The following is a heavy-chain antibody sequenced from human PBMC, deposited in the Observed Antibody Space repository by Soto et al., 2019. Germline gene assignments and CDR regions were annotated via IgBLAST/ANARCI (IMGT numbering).Heavy chain of an antibody. CDR3: ARAGENYGSGTFSPPLRYYFNS. D-gene: IGHD3-10*01. Sequence: QVQLVQSGTEVKKPGASVKVSCEASGYTFTTHYMHWVRQAPGQGLEWMGIINPSGGRTTYALKFQGRVTLTSDTSTTTIYMELTSLRSEDTAVYYCARAGENYGSGTFSPPLRYYFNSWGQGTLVTVSS. CDR2: INPSGGRT. V-gene: IGHV1-46*01. CDR1: GYTFTTHY. J-gene: IGHJ4*02.